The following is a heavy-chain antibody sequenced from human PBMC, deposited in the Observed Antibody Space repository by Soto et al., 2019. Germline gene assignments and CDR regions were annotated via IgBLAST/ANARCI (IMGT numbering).Heavy chain of an antibody. Sequence: DVQLVESGGGLVQPGRSLRLSCAASGFIFDDFAMHWVRQAPGKGLEWVSGISWNSGSTDYAASVKGRSIISRDNARNSRYRQRNSLRPEDTAVYDCARDTDSDTGNDPFDSGGQGARVIVS. CDR1: GFIFDDFA. V-gene: IGHV3-9*01. CDR3: ARDTDSDTGNDPFDS. D-gene: IGHD1-1*01. J-gene: IGHJ4*02. CDR2: ISWNSGST.